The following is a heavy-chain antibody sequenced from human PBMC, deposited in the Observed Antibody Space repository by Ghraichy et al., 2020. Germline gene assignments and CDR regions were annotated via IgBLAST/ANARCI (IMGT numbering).Heavy chain of an antibody. D-gene: IGHD6-19*01. Sequence: ASVKVSCKVSGYTLTELSMHWVRQAPGKGLEWMGGFDPEDGETIYAQKFQGRVTMTEDTSTDTAYMELSSLRSEDTAVYYCARDLGIYSSGWYPDAFDIWGQGTMVTVSS. CDR3: ARDLGIYSSGWYPDAFDI. J-gene: IGHJ3*02. V-gene: IGHV1-24*01. CDR2: FDPEDGET. CDR1: GYTLTELS.